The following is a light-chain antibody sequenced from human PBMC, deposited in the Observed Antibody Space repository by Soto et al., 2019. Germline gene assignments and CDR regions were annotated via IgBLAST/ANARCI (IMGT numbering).Light chain of an antibody. CDR1: SIGTKS. Sequence: SYELTQPPSVSVAPGQTARITCGGDSIGTKSVHWYQQRPGQAPVVVVYDDTDRPSGIPERFSGSNSGNTATLTISRVAAGDEADYYCQVWDSRSEVVFGGGTQLTVL. V-gene: IGLV3-21*02. J-gene: IGLJ2*01. CDR3: QVWDSRSEVV. CDR2: DDT.